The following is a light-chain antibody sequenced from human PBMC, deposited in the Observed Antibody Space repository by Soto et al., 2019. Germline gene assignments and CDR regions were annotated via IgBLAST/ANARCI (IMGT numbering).Light chain of an antibody. CDR2: GNS. CDR3: QSYDSSLSGFYV. Sequence: QSVLTQPPSVSGAPGQRVTISCTGSSSNIGAGYDVHWYQQLPGTALKLLIYGNSNRPSGVPDRFSGSKSGTSASLAITGLQAEDEADYYCQSYDSSLSGFYVFGTGTKVTV. V-gene: IGLV1-40*01. J-gene: IGLJ1*01. CDR1: SSNIGAGYD.